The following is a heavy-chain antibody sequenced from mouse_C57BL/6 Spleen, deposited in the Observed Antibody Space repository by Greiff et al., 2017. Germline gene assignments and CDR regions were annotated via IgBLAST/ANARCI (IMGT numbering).Heavy chain of an antibody. J-gene: IGHJ2*01. D-gene: IGHD3-2*02. V-gene: IGHV1-64*01. Sequence: QVQLQQSGAELVKPGASVKLSCKASGYTFTSYWMHWVKQRPGQGLEWIGMIHPNSGSTKYNEKFKSKATLTVDKSSSTAYMQLNSLTSEDSAVYYCARWDSSGYFDYWSQGTTLTVSS. CDR1: GYTFTSYW. CDR2: IHPNSGST. CDR3: ARWDSSGYFDY.